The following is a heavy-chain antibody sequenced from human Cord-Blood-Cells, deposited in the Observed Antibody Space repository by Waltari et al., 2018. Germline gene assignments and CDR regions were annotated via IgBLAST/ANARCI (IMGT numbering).Heavy chain of an antibody. CDR1: GGSFSGYY. CDR2: IKHSGSN. J-gene: IGHJ4*02. Sequence: QVQLQQWGAGLLKPSETLSLTCAVYGGSFSGYYWSWIRQPPGKGLEWIGEIKHSGSNNYNPSLKCRVTISVDTSKNQFSLKLCSVTASDTAVYYCASIAARLFDYWGQGTLVTVSS. CDR3: ASIAARLFDY. D-gene: IGHD6-6*01. V-gene: IGHV4-34*01.